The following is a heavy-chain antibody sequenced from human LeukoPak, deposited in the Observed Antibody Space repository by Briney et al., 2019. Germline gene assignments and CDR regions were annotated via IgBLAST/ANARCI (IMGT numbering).Heavy chain of an antibody. CDR2: IYYSGST. Sequence: SETLSLTCTVAGGSISSYYWSWIRQPPGKGLEWIGEIYYSGSTDSNPSLKSRVTISVDTSKNQTSLKLSSVPAADPAVYYCARTYCRGGSCHFDSWGQGTLVTVSS. CDR1: GGSISSYY. D-gene: IGHD2-15*01. CDR3: ARTYCRGGSCHFDS. J-gene: IGHJ4*02. V-gene: IGHV4-59*08.